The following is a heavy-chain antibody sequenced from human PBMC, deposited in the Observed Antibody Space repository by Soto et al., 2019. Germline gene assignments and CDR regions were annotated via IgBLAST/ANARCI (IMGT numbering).Heavy chain of an antibody. D-gene: IGHD3-10*01. J-gene: IGHJ5*02. CDR2: INHSGST. V-gene: IGHV4-34*01. Sequence: QVQLQQWGAGLLKPSETLSLTCAVYGGSFSGYYWSWIRQPPGKGLEWIGEINHSGSTNYNPSLMSRVTISVDTSKNQFSLKLSSVTAADTAVYYCARERLGFGELSGWFDPWGQGTLVTVSS. CDR3: ARERLGFGELSGWFDP. CDR1: GGSFSGYY.